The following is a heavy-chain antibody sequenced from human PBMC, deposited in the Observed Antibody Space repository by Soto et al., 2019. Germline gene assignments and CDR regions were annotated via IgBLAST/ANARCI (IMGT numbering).Heavy chain of an antibody. CDR2: ISWAGGST. CDR1: EFTFDDYT. J-gene: IGHJ6*02. D-gene: IGHD3-10*01. Sequence: EVQLVESGEVVVQPGGSLRLSCAASEFTFDDYTMHWVRQAPGKGLEWVSLISWAGGSTYYADSVKGRFTISRDNSKNSMYLQMNSLRTEDTALYYCAKDIELRWFGEFKSYGMDVWGQGTTVTVSS. CDR3: AKDIELRWFGEFKSYGMDV. V-gene: IGHV3-43*01.